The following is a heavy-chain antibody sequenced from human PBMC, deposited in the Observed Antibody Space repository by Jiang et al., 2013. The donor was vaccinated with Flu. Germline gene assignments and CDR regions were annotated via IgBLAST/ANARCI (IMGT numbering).Heavy chain of an antibody. J-gene: IGHJ5*02. CDR2: IIPILGIA. V-gene: IGHV1-69*04. CDR3: ARDGTTPQDNWFDP. Sequence: SGAEVKKPGSSVKVSCKASGGTFSTYTISWVRQAPGQGLEWMGRIIPILGIANYAQKFQGRVTITADKSTSTTYMELSSLRSEDTAVYYCARDGTTPQDNWFDPWGQGTLVTVSS. CDR1: GGTFSTYT. D-gene: IGHD4-17*01.